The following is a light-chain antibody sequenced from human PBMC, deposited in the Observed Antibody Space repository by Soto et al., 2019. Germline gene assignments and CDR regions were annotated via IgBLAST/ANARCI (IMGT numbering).Light chain of an antibody. CDR1: QSVSSSY. Sequence: EIVLTQSPGTLSLSPGERATLSCRASQSVSSSYLAWYQQKPGQAPRLLIYESSNRATGIAARFSGSGSGTEFTLTISSLQSEDFAVYYCQQYNNWPTFGQGTKVDIK. CDR2: ESS. V-gene: IGKV3D-15*01. CDR3: QQYNNWPT. J-gene: IGKJ1*01.